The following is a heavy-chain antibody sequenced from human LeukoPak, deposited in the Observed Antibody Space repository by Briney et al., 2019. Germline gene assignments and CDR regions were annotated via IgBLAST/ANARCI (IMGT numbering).Heavy chain of an antibody. Sequence: SETLSLTCGVYDGSFSGYYWSWIRQPPGKGLEWIGEINHSGSTNYNPSLKSRVTISLDTSKNQFSLKLSSVTAADTAVYYCARDEAAAGYDYWGQGTLVTVSS. J-gene: IGHJ4*02. V-gene: IGHV4-34*01. CDR3: ARDEAAAGYDY. CDR1: DGSFSGYY. D-gene: IGHD6-13*01. CDR2: INHSGST.